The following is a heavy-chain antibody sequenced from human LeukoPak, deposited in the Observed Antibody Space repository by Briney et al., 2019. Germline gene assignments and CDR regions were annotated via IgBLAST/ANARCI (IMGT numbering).Heavy chain of an antibody. CDR2: ISGSGGST. V-gene: IGHV3-23*01. CDR3: AKDVGDRGAFDY. J-gene: IGHJ4*02. Sequence: GGSLRLSCAASGFTFSSYAMSWVRQAPGKGLEWVSAISGSGGSTYYADSVKGRFTISRDNSKNTLYLQMNSLRAEDTAVYCCAKDVGDRGAFDYWGQGTLVTVSS. D-gene: IGHD1-26*01. CDR1: GFTFSSYA.